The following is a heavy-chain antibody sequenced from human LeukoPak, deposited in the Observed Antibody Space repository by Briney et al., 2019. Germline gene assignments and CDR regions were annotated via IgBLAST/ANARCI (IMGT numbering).Heavy chain of an antibody. Sequence: ASVEVSCKASEYTFTSYYMHWVRQAPGQGLEWMGMINPSGGSTTYAQKFQGRVTVTRDTSTSTVYMELSTLRSEDTAVYYCARDLDYGHKLLGYWGQGTLVTVSS. CDR2: INPSGGST. D-gene: IGHD4-17*01. J-gene: IGHJ4*02. CDR1: EYTFTSYY. V-gene: IGHV1-46*01. CDR3: ARDLDYGHKLLGY.